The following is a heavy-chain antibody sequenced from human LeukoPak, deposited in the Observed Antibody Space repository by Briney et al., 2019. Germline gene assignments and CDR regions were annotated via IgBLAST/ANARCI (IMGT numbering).Heavy chain of an antibody. CDR1: GGSISSYY. V-gene: IGHV4-59*08. D-gene: IGHD3-9*01. J-gene: IGHJ4*02. Sequence: PSETLSLTCTVSGGSISSYYWSWIRQPPGKELEWIGYIYYSGSTKYNPSLESRVSISVDTSKNQFSLKLTSVTAADTAVYYCARHSLILTGYPFDYWGQGTLVTVSS. CDR2: IYYSGST. CDR3: ARHSLILTGYPFDY.